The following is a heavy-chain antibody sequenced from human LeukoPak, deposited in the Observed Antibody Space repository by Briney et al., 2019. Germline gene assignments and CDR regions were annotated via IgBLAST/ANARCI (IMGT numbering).Heavy chain of an antibody. Sequence: SETLSLTCTVSGASISSSTYYWGWIRQPPGKGLEWIGSFYYGGNTYYNLSLKSRLTISADTSKNQFSLKLSSVTAADTAVYFCARHEGYSYAFAYWGQGTLVTVSS. D-gene: IGHD5-18*01. V-gene: IGHV4-39*01. J-gene: IGHJ4*02. CDR2: FYYGGNT. CDR3: ARHEGYSYAFAY. CDR1: GASISSSTYY.